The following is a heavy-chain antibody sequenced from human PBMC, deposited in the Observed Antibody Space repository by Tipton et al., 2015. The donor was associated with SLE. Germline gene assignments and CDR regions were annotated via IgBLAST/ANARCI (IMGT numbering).Heavy chain of an antibody. J-gene: IGHJ5*02. V-gene: IGHV4-39*07. CDR3: ASSNGYSSSWYGPYNWFDP. CDR2: IYYSGST. D-gene: IGHD6-13*01. Sequence: LRLSCTVSGGSISSSSYYWGWIRQPPGKGLEWIGSIYYSGSTYYNPSLKSRVTISVDTSKNQFSLRLSSVTAADTAVYYCASSNGYSSSWYGPYNWFDPWGQGTLVTVSS. CDR1: GGSISSSSYY.